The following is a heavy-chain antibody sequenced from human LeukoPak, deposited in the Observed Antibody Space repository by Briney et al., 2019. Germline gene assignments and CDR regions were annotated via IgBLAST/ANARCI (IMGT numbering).Heavy chain of an antibody. Sequence: ASVKVSCKVSGYTLTELSMHWVRQAPGKGLGWRGGFDPEDGETIYAQKFQGRVTMTEDTSTDTAYMELSSLRSEDTAVYYCATASSGYYYFDYWGQGTLVTVSS. V-gene: IGHV1-24*01. J-gene: IGHJ4*02. CDR3: ATASSGYYYFDY. D-gene: IGHD3-22*01. CDR1: GYTLTELS. CDR2: FDPEDGET.